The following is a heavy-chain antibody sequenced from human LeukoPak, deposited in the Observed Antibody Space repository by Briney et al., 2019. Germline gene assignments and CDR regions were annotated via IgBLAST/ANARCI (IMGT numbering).Heavy chain of an antibody. Sequence: GGPLTLPCGLWIFPLKSYWKRGPRHARERAREGVDKIKQDGSEKYYVDSVKGRFTITRDNAKNSLYLQMNSLRAEGTAVYYCARGFSSGCSDYWGQGTLLTVSS. CDR3: ARGFSSGCSDY. CDR1: IFPLKSYW. CDR2: IKQDGSEK. V-gene: IGHV3-7*05. J-gene: IGHJ4*02. D-gene: IGHD6-19*01.